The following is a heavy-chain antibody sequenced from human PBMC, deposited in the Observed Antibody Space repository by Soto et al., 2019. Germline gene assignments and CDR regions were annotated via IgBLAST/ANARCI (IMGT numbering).Heavy chain of an antibody. Sequence: ASVKVSCKASGYTFTGYYMHWVRQAPGQGLEWMGWINPNSGGTNYAQKFQGRVTMTRDTSISTAYMELSRLRSDDTAVYYCARVLRPNTVWFDPWGQGTRVTVPQ. CDR2: INPNSGGT. CDR3: ARVLRPNTVWFDP. V-gene: IGHV1-2*02. D-gene: IGHD4-17*01. J-gene: IGHJ5*02. CDR1: GYTFTGYY.